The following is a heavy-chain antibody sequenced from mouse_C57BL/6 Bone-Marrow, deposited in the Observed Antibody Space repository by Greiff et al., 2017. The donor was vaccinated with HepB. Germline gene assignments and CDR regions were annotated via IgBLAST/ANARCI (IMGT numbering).Heavy chain of an antibody. CDR1: GFTFSDYG. Sequence: EVKLVESGGGLVKPGGSLKLSCAASGFTFSDYGMHWVRQAPEKGLEWVAYISSGSSTIYYADTVKGRFTISRDNAKNTLFLQMTSLRSEDTAMYYCARGTGPWYFDVWGTGTTVTVSS. J-gene: IGHJ1*03. CDR3: ARGTGPWYFDV. V-gene: IGHV5-17*01. D-gene: IGHD3-3*01. CDR2: ISSGSSTI.